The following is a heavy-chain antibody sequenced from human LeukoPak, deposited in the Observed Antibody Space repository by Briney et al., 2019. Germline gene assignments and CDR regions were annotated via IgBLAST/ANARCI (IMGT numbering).Heavy chain of an antibody. Sequence: GESLKISCKGSGYSFTSFWIAWARQMPGKGLEWMGIIYPSDSDTRYSPSFQGQVTISADKSISTAYLQWSSLKASDTAMYYCARSFGYCSSTSCKWTYYYYGMDVWGQGTTVTVSS. CDR1: GYSFTSFW. J-gene: IGHJ6*02. CDR2: IYPSDSDT. CDR3: ARSFGYCSSTSCKWTYYYYGMDV. D-gene: IGHD2-2*03. V-gene: IGHV5-51*01.